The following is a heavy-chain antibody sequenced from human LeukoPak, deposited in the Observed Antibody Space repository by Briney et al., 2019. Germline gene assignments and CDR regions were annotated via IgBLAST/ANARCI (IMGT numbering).Heavy chain of an antibody. Sequence: GGSLRLSCAASGLILSSYSMSWVRQAPGKGLEWVSNIGSGSRTIYYADSVKGRFTISRDNAKNSLYLQMNSLRAEDTAVYYCARGGLGSSGGAFDIWGQGTMVTVSS. CDR3: ARGGLGSSGGAFDI. CDR2: IGSGSRTI. J-gene: IGHJ3*02. V-gene: IGHV3-48*01. CDR1: GLILSSYS. D-gene: IGHD2-15*01.